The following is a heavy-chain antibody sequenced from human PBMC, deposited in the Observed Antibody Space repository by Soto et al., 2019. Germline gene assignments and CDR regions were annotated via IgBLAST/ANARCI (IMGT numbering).Heavy chain of an antibody. J-gene: IGHJ4*02. CDR3: VSTGRENAEIGWGRSTFFDY. V-gene: IGHV3-23*01. Sequence: EVQLLESGGGLGQPGGSLRLSCVGSGVTFNSYAMSWVRQAPGKGLEWVSGISAGGGTTWYADAAKGRFTISRDKSKSTVFLEMNFLRAEDTAVYYCVSTGRENAEIGWGRSTFFDYWGQGMSVTVSS. CDR2: ISAGGGTT. CDR1: GVTFNSYA. D-gene: IGHD2-2*01.